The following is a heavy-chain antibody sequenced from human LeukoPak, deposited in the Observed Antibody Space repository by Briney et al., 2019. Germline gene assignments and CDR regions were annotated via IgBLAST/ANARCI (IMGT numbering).Heavy chain of an antibody. J-gene: IGHJ6*02. CDR3: AKDVSSSSPGDGMDV. D-gene: IGHD6-6*01. CDR2: ISYDGSNE. V-gene: IGHV3-30*18. Sequence: GRSLRLSCAASGFTFSSYGMHWVRQAPGKGLEWVAVISYDGSNEYYADSVKGRFTISRDNSKNTLYLQVNSLRAEDTAVYYCAKDVSSSSPGDGMDVWGQGTTAIVSS. CDR1: GFTFSSYG.